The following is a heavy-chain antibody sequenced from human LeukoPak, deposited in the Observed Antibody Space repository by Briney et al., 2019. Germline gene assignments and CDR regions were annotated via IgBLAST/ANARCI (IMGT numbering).Heavy chain of an antibody. D-gene: IGHD1-14*01. V-gene: IGHV1-2*02. J-gene: IGHJ6*03. Sequence: ASVKASCKTSEYTFTGYYMHWVRQAPGQGLEWMGWINPNSGDTNYAQKFQGRVTMTRETSISTAYMELSRLRSDDTAVYYCARDRTRYYYYSYMDVWGKGTAVTISS. CDR2: INPNSGDT. CDR3: ARDRTRYYYYSYMDV. CDR1: EYTFTGYY.